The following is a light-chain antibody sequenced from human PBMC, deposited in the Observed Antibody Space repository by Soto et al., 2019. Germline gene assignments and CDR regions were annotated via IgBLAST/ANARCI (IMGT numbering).Light chain of an antibody. CDR1: SSDVGAYKY. V-gene: IGLV2-8*01. CDR2: EVT. CDR3: TSYVGNDIWV. J-gene: IGLJ3*02. Sequence: QSALTQPPSASGSPGQSVTISCTGTSSDVGAYKYVSWYQQYPGKAPKLMIYEVTNRPSGVPDRFSGSNSGTTASLTVCGLQGEDEADYYCTSYVGNDIWVFGGGTKLTVL.